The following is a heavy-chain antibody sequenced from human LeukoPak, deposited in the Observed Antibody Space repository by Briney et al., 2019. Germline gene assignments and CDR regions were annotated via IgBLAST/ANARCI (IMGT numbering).Heavy chain of an antibody. CDR2: ISYDGSNK. D-gene: IGHD2-2*02. CDR3: ASLYCSSTSCYTRRYFDY. V-gene: IGHV3-30-3*01. Sequence: PGRPLRLSCAASGFTFSSYAMHWVRQAPGKGLEWVAVISYDGSNKYYADSVKGRFTISRDNSKNTLYLQMNSLRAEDTAVYYCASLYCSSTSCYTRRYFDYWGQGTLVTVSS. CDR1: GFTFSSYA. J-gene: IGHJ4*02.